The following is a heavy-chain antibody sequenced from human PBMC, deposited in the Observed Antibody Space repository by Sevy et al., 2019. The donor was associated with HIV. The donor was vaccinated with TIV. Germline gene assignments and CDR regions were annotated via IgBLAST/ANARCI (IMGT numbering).Heavy chain of an antibody. CDR2: IYTSGST. V-gene: IGHV4-4*07. J-gene: IGHJ6*03. CDR3: ARAGSSGTYSNYYDFYMDV. Sequence: SETLSLTCTVSGGSISSYYGSWIRQSAGKGLEWIGRIYTSGSTNYNPSLKSRVTMSVDTSKNQFSLKLSSVTAADTAVYYCARAGSSGTYSNYYDFYMDVWGKGTTVTVSS. CDR1: GGSISSYY. D-gene: IGHD1-26*01.